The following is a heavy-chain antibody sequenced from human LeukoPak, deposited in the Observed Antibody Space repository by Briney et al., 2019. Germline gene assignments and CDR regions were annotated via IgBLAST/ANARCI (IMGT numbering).Heavy chain of an antibody. D-gene: IGHD1-26*01. Sequence: GGSLRLSCADYGVTFSTHEMNWVRQAPGKGLEWISYIDTSGGTIYYADSVKGRFTISRDNAKNSLYPQMNSLRAEDTAVYYCARGGAFYGKDVWGQGTTVIVSS. CDR3: ARGGAFYGKDV. V-gene: IGHV3-48*03. J-gene: IGHJ6*02. CDR2: IDTSGGTI. CDR1: GVTFSTHE.